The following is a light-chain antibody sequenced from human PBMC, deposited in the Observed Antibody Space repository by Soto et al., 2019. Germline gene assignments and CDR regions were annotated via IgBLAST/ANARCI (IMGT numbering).Light chain of an antibody. CDR2: DAS. CDR3: NQRSNWPG. J-gene: IGKJ4*02. CDR1: QSVSSY. Sequence: EIVLTQSPATLSLSPGERATLSCRASQSVSSYLAWYQQKPGQAPRLLIYDASNRATGIPARFSGSGSGTDFTLTISSLEPEDFAVYYCNQRSNWPGFGGGTKVEIK. V-gene: IGKV3-11*01.